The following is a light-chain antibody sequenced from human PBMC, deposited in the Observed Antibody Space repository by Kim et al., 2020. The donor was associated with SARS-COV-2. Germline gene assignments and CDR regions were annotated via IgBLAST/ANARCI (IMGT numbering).Light chain of an antibody. CDR2: RNN. CDR3: SAWDSSLSAWV. Sequence: RQTATLTCTGNSNNVGNQGAVWLQQLQGHPAKVLSYRNNNRPSGISERLSASRSGNTASLTITGLQPEDEADYYCSAWDSSLSAWVFGGGTQLTVL. V-gene: IGLV10-54*01. J-gene: IGLJ3*02. CDR1: SNNVGNQG.